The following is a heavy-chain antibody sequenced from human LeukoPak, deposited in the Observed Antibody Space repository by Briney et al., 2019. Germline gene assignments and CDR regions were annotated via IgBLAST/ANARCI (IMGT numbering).Heavy chain of an antibody. CDR1: GFTFSSYA. D-gene: IGHD5-18*01. CDR2: IWYDGSNK. J-gene: IGHJ6*02. CDR3: ARVGYSYGWSYGYYGMDV. V-gene: IGHV3-33*08. Sequence: PGRSLRLSCAASGFTFSSYAMHWGRQAPGKGLEWVAVIWYDGSNKYYADSVKGRFTISRDNSKNTLYLQMNSLRAEDTAVYYCARVGYSYGWSYGYYGMDVWGQGTTVTVSS.